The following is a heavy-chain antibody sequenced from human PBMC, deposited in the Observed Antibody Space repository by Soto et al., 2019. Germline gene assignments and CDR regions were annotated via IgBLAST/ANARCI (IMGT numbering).Heavy chain of an antibody. V-gene: IGHV3-48*04. CDR1: GFTFNTDA. D-gene: IGHD3-9*01. Sequence: GGPLRISCASSGFTFNTDAMSWVRQAPGEGLGWVSYISSSGSTIYYADSVKGRFTISRDNAKNSLYLQMNSLRAEDTAVYYCARNILTVYSYFEYWGQGTLVTDSS. J-gene: IGHJ4*02. CDR3: ARNILTVYSYFEY. CDR2: ISSSGSTI.